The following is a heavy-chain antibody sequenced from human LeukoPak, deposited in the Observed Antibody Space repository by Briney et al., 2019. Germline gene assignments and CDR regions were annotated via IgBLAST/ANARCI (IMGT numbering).Heavy chain of an antibody. CDR3: ARDPLHPATKYSSSSRPAYYFDY. D-gene: IGHD6-6*01. Sequence: GASVKVSCKASGGTFSSYAISWVRQAPGQGLEWMGGIIPIFGTANYAQKFQGRVTITTDESTSTAYMELSSLRSEDTAVYYCARDPLHPATKYSSSSRPAYYFDYWGQGTLVTVSS. V-gene: IGHV1-69*05. CDR1: GGTFSSYA. J-gene: IGHJ4*02. CDR2: IIPIFGTA.